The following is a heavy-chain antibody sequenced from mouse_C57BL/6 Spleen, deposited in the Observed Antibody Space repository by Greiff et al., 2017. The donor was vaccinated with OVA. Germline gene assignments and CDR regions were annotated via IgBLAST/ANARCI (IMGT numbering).Heavy chain of an antibody. CDR3: ARAAITTVEGWYFEV. J-gene: IGHJ1*03. V-gene: IGHV5-6*01. D-gene: IGHD1-1*01. CDR1: GFTFSRYG. CDR2: IISGGSYP. Sequence: EVQLVVSGGDLVKPGGSLKLSCAASGFTFSRYGMSWVRQTPDTRLEWVAIIISGGSYPYYTDRVKGQFTIARDNAKNTLYLQMSSLKSEDTAMYNCARAAITTVEGWYFEVWGTGATVTVS.